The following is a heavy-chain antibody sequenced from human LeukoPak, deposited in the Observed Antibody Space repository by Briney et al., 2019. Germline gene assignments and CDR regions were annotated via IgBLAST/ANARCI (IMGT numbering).Heavy chain of an antibody. V-gene: IGHV1-69*13. Sequence: GASVKVSSKASGGTFSSYAISWVRQAPGQGLEWMGGIIPIFGTANYAQKFQGRVTITADESTSTAYMELSSLRSEDTAVYYCARGPSGGTFDYWGQGTLVTVSS. CDR2: IIPIFGTA. CDR3: ARGPSGGTFDY. J-gene: IGHJ4*02. CDR1: GGTFSSYA. D-gene: IGHD1-1*01.